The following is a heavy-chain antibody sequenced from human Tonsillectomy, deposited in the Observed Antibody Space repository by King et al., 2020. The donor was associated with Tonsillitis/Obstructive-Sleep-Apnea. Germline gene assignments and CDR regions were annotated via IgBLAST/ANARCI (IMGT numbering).Heavy chain of an antibody. CDR3: ARRPRDSSGYYFDY. J-gene: IGHJ4*02. D-gene: IGHD3-22*01. CDR2: IYYSGST. CDR1: GGSISSYY. V-gene: IGHV4-59*08. Sequence: VQLQESGPGLVKPSETLSLTCTVSGGSISSYYWSWIRQPPGKGLEWIGYIYYSGSTNYNPSLKSRVTISVDTSKNQFSLKLGSVTAADTAVYYCARRPRDSSGYYFDYWGQGTLVTVSS.